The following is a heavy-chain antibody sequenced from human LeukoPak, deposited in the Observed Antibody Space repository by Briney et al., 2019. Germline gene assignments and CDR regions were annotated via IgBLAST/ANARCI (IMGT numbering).Heavy chain of an antibody. CDR1: GHTFTGYY. V-gene: IGHV1-2*02. CDR3: ESGQWLVGVFY. Sequence: ASAKVSCKASGHTFTGYYMHWVRQAPGQGLEWLGWINPNSGVTNYAQKFQGRITMTRDTSITTVYMELSSLTSDDTAVYYCESGQWLVGVFYWGQGTLVTVSS. J-gene: IGHJ4*02. D-gene: IGHD6-19*01. CDR2: INPNSGVT.